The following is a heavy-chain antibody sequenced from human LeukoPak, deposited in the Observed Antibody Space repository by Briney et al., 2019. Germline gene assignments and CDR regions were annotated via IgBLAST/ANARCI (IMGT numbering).Heavy chain of an antibody. D-gene: IGHD2-21*02. CDR2: INPNSGGT. J-gene: IGHJ4*02. CDR3: ARGSPIVVVTAISQPFDY. Sequence: ASVTVSCKASGYTFTCYYMHWVRQAPGQGLEWMGWINPNSGGTNYAQKFQGRVTMTRDTSISTAYMELSRLRSDDTAVYYCARGSPIVVVTAISQPFDYWGQGTLVTVSS. V-gene: IGHV1-2*02. CDR1: GYTFTCYY.